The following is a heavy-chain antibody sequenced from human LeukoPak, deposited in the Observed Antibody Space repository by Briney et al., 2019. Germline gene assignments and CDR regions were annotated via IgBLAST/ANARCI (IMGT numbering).Heavy chain of an antibody. J-gene: IGHJ4*02. D-gene: IGHD2-21*02. CDR3: GGGDYFHFDY. CDR2: IYHSGST. V-gene: IGHV4-4*02. CDR1: GGSISSSNW. Sequence: SETLSLTCAVSGGSISSSNWWSWVRQPPGKGLEWIGEIYHSGSTNYNPSLKSRVIISLDMSKIQFSLKLTSVTAADTAVYFCGGGDYFHFDYWGQGALVTVS.